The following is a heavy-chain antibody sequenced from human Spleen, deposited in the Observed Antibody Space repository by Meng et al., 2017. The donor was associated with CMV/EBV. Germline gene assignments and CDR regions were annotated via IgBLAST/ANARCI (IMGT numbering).Heavy chain of an antibody. V-gene: IGHV4-4*07. CDR2: IYTSGST. Sequence: QVQLQESGPGLVKTSETRPPPCTVSGGSISSYYWSWIRQPAGKGLEWIGRIYTSGSTNYNPSLKSRVTMSVDTSKNQFSLKLSSVTAADTAVYYCAGGRWYYFDLWGRGTLVTVSS. CDR1: GGSISSYY. D-gene: IGHD2-15*01. J-gene: IGHJ2*01. CDR3: AGGRWYYFDL.